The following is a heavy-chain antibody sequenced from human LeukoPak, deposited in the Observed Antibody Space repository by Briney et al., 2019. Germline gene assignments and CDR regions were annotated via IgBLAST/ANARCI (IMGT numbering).Heavy chain of an antibody. D-gene: IGHD3-9*01. V-gene: IGHV4-39*01. Sequence: KPSETLSLTCTVSGDSFSDTIYYWGWIRQPPGQGLQWIGNIYYTGSTYYNPSLRRRVTMSVDTSQNQFSLKLSSVTAADTAVYYCARLSKGRFFDYVFDFWGQGTLLADSS. CDR1: GDSFSDTIYY. J-gene: IGHJ4*02. CDR3: ARLSKGRFFDYVFDF. CDR2: IYYTGST.